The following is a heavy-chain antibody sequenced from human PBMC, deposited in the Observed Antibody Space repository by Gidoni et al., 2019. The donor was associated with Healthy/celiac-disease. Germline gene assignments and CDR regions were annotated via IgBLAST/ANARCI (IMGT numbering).Heavy chain of an antibody. CDR2: IYSGGST. Sequence: EVQLVESGGGLVQPGGSLRLSCAASGFPVSSNYLSWVRQAPGKGLEWVSVIYSGGSTYYADSVKGRFTISRDNSKNTLYLQMNSLRAEDTAVYYCARELLRYYGSGSYYNGGVDYWGQGTLVTVSS. J-gene: IGHJ4*02. CDR1: GFPVSSNY. CDR3: ARELLRYYGSGSYYNGGVDY. V-gene: IGHV3-66*01. D-gene: IGHD3-10*01.